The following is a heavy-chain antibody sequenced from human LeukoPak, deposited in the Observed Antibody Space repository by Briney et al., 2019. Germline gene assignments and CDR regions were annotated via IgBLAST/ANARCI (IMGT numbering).Heavy chain of an antibody. D-gene: IGHD6-19*01. CDR3: VKNNGWFHLAQ. CDR1: GFNFRDHW. V-gene: IGHV3-7*03. J-gene: IGHJ4*02. Sequence: GGSLRLSCAASGFNFRDHWMDWVRQAPGKGLEWVGHIKTDGSETYYLDCLRGRFSISRDNTNNALYLQMNSLRVEDTAVYYCVKNNGWFHLAQWGQGTLVTVSS. CDR2: IKTDGSET.